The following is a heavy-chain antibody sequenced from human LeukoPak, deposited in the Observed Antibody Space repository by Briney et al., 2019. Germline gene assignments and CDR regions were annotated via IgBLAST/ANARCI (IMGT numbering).Heavy chain of an antibody. Sequence: GGSLRLSCAASGFTFSRYWMSWVRQAPGKGLEWVANIKQDGSEKDYVDSVKGRFTISRDNAKNSLYLQMDSLKTEDTAVYYCTGNYYGSGSYADFDYWGQGTLVTVSS. CDR3: TGNYYGSGSYADFDY. D-gene: IGHD3-10*01. J-gene: IGHJ4*02. V-gene: IGHV3-7*03. CDR1: GFTFSRYW. CDR2: IKQDGSEK.